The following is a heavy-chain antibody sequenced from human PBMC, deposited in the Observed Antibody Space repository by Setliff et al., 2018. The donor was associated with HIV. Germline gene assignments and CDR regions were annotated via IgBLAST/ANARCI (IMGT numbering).Heavy chain of an antibody. V-gene: IGHV3-21*01. CDR2: ISSTGTYI. J-gene: IGHJ6*02. CDR1: GFNFSSHT. D-gene: IGHD1-26*01. CDR3: AIPTNIDTLYYGSQTFYMYYYGLDV. Sequence: PGGSLRLSCAASGFNFSSHTMNWIRQAPGKGLDWVSSISSTGTYIYYADSMKGRFTISRDNAKNSLYLQMNSLRADDTAVYFCAIPTNIDTLYYGSQTFYMYYYGLDVWGQGTTVTVSS.